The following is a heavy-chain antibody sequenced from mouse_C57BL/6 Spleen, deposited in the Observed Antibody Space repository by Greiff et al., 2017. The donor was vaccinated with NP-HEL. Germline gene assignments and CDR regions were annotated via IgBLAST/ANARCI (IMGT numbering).Heavy chain of an antibody. CDR3: AGAPRYSTLFAY. J-gene: IGHJ3*01. V-gene: IGHV14-2*01. CDR1: GFNIKDYY. D-gene: IGHD2-5*01. CDR2: IDPEDGDT. Sequence: VQLQQSGAELVKPGASVKLSCTASGFNIKDYYMHWVKQRTEQGLEWIGRIDPEDGDTKYAPKFQGKATITADTSSNTAYLQLSSLPSEEPAVFYCAGAPRYSTLFAYWGQGTLVTVSA.